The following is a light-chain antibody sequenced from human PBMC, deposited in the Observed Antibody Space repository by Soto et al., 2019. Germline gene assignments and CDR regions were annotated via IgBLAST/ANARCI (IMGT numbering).Light chain of an antibody. Sequence: DIVMTQSPDSLAVSLGERATINCKSRQSVLYSSNNKNDLAWYQQKPGQPPKLLIYWASTRESGVPDRFSGSGSGTEFTLTISSLQAEDVAVYYCQQYYSTPPYTFGQGTKLEIK. CDR3: QQYYSTPPYT. J-gene: IGKJ2*01. V-gene: IGKV4-1*01. CDR1: QSVLYSSNNKND. CDR2: WAS.